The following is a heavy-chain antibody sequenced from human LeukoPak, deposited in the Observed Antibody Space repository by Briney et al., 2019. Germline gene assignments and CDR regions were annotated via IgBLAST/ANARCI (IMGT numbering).Heavy chain of an antibody. CDR1: GFTFSNYW. V-gene: IGHV3-74*01. Sequence: GGSLRLSCAASGFTFSNYWMHWVRQAPGKGLVWVSRINGDGRSTNYADSVKGRFTISRDNSKNTLYLQMNSLRAEDTALYYCAREENYYGSGSYYNYWGQGTLVTVSS. CDR3: AREENYYGSGSYYNY. D-gene: IGHD3-10*01. CDR2: INGDGRST. J-gene: IGHJ4*02.